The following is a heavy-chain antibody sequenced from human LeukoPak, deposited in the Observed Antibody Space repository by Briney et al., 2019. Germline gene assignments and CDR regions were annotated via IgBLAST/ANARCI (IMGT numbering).Heavy chain of an antibody. Sequence: GGSLRLSCAASGFTFSRYAMSWVRQAPGKGLEWVSGISGGGGSTYYADSVKGRFTISRDNSKNMLYLQMNSLRAEDTAVYYCAKESGALGAPLYDYWGRGILVTASS. J-gene: IGHJ4*02. V-gene: IGHV3-23*01. CDR3: AKESGALGAPLYDY. D-gene: IGHD4/OR15-4a*01. CDR2: ISGGGGST. CDR1: GFTFSRYA.